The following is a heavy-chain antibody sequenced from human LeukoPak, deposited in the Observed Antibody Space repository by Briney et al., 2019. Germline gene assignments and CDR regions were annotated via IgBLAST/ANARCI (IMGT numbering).Heavy chain of an antibody. D-gene: IGHD1/OR15-1a*01. V-gene: IGHV4-34*01. J-gene: IGHJ5*02. CDR1: GGSFSGYY. CDR3: ASGTSTNKNWFDP. Sequence: SETLSLTCAVYGGSFSGYYWSWIRQPPGKGLEWIGEINHSGSTNYNPSLKSRVTISVDTSKNQFSLKLSSVTAADTAVYYCASGTSTNKNWFDPWGQGTLVTVSS. CDR2: INHSGST.